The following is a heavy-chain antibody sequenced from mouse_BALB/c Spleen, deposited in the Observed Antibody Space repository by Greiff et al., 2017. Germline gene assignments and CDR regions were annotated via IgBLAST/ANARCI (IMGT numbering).Heavy chain of an antibody. V-gene: IGHV3-8*02. CDR3: ARYYGSSSSYWYFDV. Sequence: EVQLQQSGPSLVKPSQTLSLTCSVTGDSITSGYWNWIRKFPGNKLEYMGYISYSGSTYYNPSLKSRISITRDTSKNQYYLQLNSVTTEDTATYYCARYYGSSSSYWYFDVWGAGTTVTVSS. CDR2: ISYSGST. J-gene: IGHJ1*01. D-gene: IGHD1-1*01. CDR1: GDSITSGY.